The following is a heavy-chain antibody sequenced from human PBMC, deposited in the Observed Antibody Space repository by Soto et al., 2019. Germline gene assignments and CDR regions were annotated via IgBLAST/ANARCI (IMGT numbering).Heavy chain of an antibody. CDR1: GLTVSGKKY. V-gene: IGHV3-53*01. Sequence: DVQLVESGGGLIQPGESLQLSCAAFGLTVSGKKYVAWVRQAPGKGLDWVSALYDVDGTYYADSLTGRFTTSTDSSKTTVYVQMNELRPDDAAVYYCATWHEREHAYDVWGQGTTVTVSS. CDR3: ATWHEREHAYDV. J-gene: IGHJ3*01. CDR2: LYDVDGT. D-gene: IGHD1-1*01.